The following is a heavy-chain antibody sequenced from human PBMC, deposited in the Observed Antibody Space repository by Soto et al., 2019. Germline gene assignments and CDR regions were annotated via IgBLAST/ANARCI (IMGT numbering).Heavy chain of an antibody. Sequence: QVQLVQSGAEVKKPGSSVKVSCKASGGTFSSYTISWVRQAPGQGLEWMGRIIPILGIANYAQKFQGRVXIXXDKSTSTAYMELSSLRSEDTAVYYCARELGVTTTPWGQGTLVTVSS. J-gene: IGHJ5*02. CDR1: GGTFSSYT. CDR2: IIPILGIA. D-gene: IGHD4-17*01. CDR3: ARELGVTTTP. V-gene: IGHV1-69*08.